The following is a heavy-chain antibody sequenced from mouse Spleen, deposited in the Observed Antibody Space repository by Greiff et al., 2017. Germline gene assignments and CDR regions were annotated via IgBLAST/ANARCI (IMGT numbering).Heavy chain of an antibody. Sequence: EVQVVESGGGLVQPGGSLSLSCAASGFTFTDYYMSWVRQPPGKALEWLGFIRNKANGYTTEYSASVKGRFTISRDNSQSILYLQMNALRAEDSATYYCARSPYGNYYFDYWGQGTTLTVSS. V-gene: IGHV7-3*01. D-gene: IGHD2-1*01. CDR1: GFTFTDYY. CDR2: IRNKANGYTT. CDR3: ARSPYGNYYFDY. J-gene: IGHJ2*01.